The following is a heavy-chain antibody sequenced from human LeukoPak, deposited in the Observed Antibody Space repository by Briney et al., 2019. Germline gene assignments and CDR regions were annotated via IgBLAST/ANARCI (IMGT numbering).Heavy chain of an antibody. J-gene: IGHJ4*02. CDR2: IYSSGST. D-gene: IGHD6-13*01. V-gene: IGHV4-59*01. CDR3: ARVKYTSSRSFDY. CDR1: GGSISNYY. Sequence: SETLSLTCTVSGGSISNYYWSWLRQPPGKGLEWIGYIYSSGSTNYNPSLKSRVTISVDTSKNQFSLKLSSVTAADTAVYYCARVKYTSSRSFDYWGQGTLVTVSS.